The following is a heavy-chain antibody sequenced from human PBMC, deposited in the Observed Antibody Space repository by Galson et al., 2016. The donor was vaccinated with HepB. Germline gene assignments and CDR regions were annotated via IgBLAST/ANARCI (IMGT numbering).Heavy chain of an antibody. CDR2: ISRSGDST. D-gene: IGHD6-13*01. CDR3: VQGSTAPAV. J-gene: IGHJ6*04. V-gene: IGHV3-23*01. CDR1: GFTFSNYG. Sequence: SLRLSCAASGFTFSNYGMTRVRQAPGKGLEVVSRISRSGDSTDYADSVKGRFTISRDNSKDTLSLQMNSLPADDTAIYYCVQGSTAPAVWGKGTTVTVSS.